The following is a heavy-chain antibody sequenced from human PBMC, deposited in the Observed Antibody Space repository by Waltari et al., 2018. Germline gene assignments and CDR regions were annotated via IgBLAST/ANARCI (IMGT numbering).Heavy chain of an antibody. V-gene: IGHV3-23*01. CDR3: AKYHYDSSGYYHDDAFDI. D-gene: IGHD3-22*01. Sequence: EVQLLESGGGLVQPGGSLRLSCAASGFTFSSYAMSWVRQAPGKGLEWVSAISGSGGSTYYADAVKGRFTISRDNSKNTRYLQMNSLRAEDTAVYYCAKYHYDSSGYYHDDAFDIWGQGTMVTVSS. CDR1: GFTFSSYA. CDR2: ISGSGGST. J-gene: IGHJ3*02.